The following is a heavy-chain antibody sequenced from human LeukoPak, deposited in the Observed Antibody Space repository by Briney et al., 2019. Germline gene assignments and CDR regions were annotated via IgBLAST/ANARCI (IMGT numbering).Heavy chain of an antibody. CDR1: GCTFSNYV. Sequence: GGSLRLSRAGSGCTFSNYVMSGVRQPPGKGREGVACVCGSGGRSATFYTDSVKGRFTISRDNAKNTMYLQMNSLSGEDTAIYYCAKDIAASGLPRIFDFWGQGTLVTVSS. D-gene: IGHD6-13*01. CDR3: AKDIAASGLPRIFDF. J-gene: IGHJ4*02. V-gene: IGHV3-23*01. CDR2: VCGSGGRSAT.